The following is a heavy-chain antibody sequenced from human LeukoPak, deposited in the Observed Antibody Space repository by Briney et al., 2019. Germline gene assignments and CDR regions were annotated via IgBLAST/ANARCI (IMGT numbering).Heavy chain of an antibody. CDR3: ARTTEGGYTYGYFYYYYMDV. V-gene: IGHV4-59*01. J-gene: IGHJ6*03. CDR1: GGSISSYY. CDR2: IYYSGST. Sequence: SETLSLTCTVSGGSISSYYWSWIRQPPGKGLEWIGYIYYSGSTNYNPSLKSRVTISVDTSKNQFSLKLTSVTAADTAVYYCARTTEGGYTYGYFYYYYMDVWGKGTTVTVSS. D-gene: IGHD5-18*01.